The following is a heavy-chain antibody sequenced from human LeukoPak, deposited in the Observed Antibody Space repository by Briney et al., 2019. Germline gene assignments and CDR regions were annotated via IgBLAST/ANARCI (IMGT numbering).Heavy chain of an antibody. V-gene: IGHV1-2*06. Sequence: ASVKVSCKASGYTSTGYYMHWVRQAPGQGLEWMGRINPNSGGTNYAQKFQGRVTMTRDTSISTAYMELSRLRSDDTAVYYCARKNSITMLPFDYWGQGTLVTVSS. CDR1: GYTSTGYY. J-gene: IGHJ4*02. CDR2: INPNSGGT. CDR3: ARKNSITMLPFDY. D-gene: IGHD3-10*01.